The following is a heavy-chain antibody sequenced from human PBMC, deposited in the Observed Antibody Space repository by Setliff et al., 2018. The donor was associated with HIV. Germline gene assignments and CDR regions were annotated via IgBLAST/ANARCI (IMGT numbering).Heavy chain of an antibody. CDR1: GGTFSSHA. CDR3: ARDGGPGSGWGDYSYYFSMDV. Sequence: SVKVSCKASGGTFSSHAISWVRQAPGQGLEWMGGIIPIFGTANYAQKFQGRVTITRDTSASTVYMELGGLRSEDTAIYYCARDGGPGSGWGDYSYYFSMDVWGKGTTVTVSS. J-gene: IGHJ6*03. V-gene: IGHV1-69*05. CDR2: IIPIFGTA. D-gene: IGHD6-19*01.